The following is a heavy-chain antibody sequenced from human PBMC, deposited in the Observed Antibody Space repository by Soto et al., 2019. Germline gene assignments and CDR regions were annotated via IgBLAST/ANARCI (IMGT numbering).Heavy chain of an antibody. V-gene: IGHV3-23*01. CDR2: ISGSGGST. Sequence: GGSLRLSCAASGFTFSSYAMSWVRQAPGKGLEWVSAISGSGGSTYYADSVKGRFTISRDNSKNTLYLQMNSLRAEDTAVYYCAKGLYYDILTGYYFDYWGQGTLVTVSS. CDR1: GFTFSSYA. D-gene: IGHD3-9*01. CDR3: AKGLYYDILTGYYFDY. J-gene: IGHJ4*02.